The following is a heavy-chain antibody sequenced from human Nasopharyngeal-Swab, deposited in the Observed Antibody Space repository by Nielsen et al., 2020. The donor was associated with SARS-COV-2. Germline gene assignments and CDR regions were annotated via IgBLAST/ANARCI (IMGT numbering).Heavy chain of an antibody. CDR2: ISAGGGST. Sequence: GGSLRLSCAASGFTFSSYAMTWVRQAPGKGLEWVSAISAGGGSTYYADSVKGRFTISRDNAKNSLYLQMNSLRAEDTAVYYCARGYFDLWGRGTLVTVSS. CDR3: ARGYFDL. CDR1: GFTFSSYA. J-gene: IGHJ2*01. V-gene: IGHV3-23*01.